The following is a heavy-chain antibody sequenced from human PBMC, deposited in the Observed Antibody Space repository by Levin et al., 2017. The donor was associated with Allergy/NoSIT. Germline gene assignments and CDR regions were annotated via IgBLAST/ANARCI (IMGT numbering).Heavy chain of an antibody. J-gene: IGHJ4*02. CDR3: ARDFTGSGLYFGY. D-gene: IGHD1-1*01. Sequence: LGESLKISCAASGFTFSSHAMSWVRQAPGRGLEWVSAISGSGDNTYYADSVKGRFTISRDNSKNTLFLQMNSLRAEDTALYYCARDFTGSGLYFGYWGQGTLVTVSS. CDR2: ISGSGDNT. V-gene: IGHV3-23*01. CDR1: GFTFSSHA.